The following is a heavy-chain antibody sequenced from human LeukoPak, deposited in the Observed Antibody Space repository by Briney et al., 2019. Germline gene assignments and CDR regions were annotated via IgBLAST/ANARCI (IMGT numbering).Heavy chain of an antibody. CDR1: GGSISSGGYY. V-gene: IGHV4-61*02. J-gene: IGHJ6*03. D-gene: IGHD3-3*01. Sequence: SQTLSLTCTVSGGSISSGGYYWSWIRQPAGKGLEWIGRIYTSGSTNYNPSLKSRVTISVDTSKNQFSLTLSSVTAADTAVNYCARDATYYDSEWVRYYYYMDVWGKGTTVTVSS. CDR2: IYTSGST. CDR3: ARDATYYDSEWVRYYYYMDV.